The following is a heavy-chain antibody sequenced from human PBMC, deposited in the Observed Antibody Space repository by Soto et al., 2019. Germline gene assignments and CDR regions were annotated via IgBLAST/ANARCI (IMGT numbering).Heavy chain of an antibody. CDR2: IYSGGST. Sequence: EVQLVESGGGLVQPGGSLRLSCAASGFTVSSNYMSWVRQAPGKGLEWVSVIYSGGSTYYADSVKGRFTISRDNSKNTLYLQMNNLRAEDTAVYYCARDQYYDILTGYEYGMDVWGQGTTVTVSS. V-gene: IGHV3-66*01. D-gene: IGHD3-9*01. CDR1: GFTVSSNY. CDR3: ARDQYYDILTGYEYGMDV. J-gene: IGHJ6*02.